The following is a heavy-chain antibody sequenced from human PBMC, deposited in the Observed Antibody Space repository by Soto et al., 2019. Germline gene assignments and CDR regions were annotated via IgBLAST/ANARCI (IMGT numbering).Heavy chain of an antibody. D-gene: IGHD6-19*01. J-gene: IGHJ6*02. CDR3: ARHAVAGTSYYYGMDV. Sequence: GEPLKIFRKGSGYSFTSYRIGRVRQMPGKGLEWMGIIYPGNSDTRYSPSFQGQVTISADKSISTAYLQWSSLKASDTAMYYCARHAVAGTSYYYGMDVWGQGTTVTVSS. CDR1: GYSFTSYR. CDR2: IYPGNSDT. V-gene: IGHV5-51*01.